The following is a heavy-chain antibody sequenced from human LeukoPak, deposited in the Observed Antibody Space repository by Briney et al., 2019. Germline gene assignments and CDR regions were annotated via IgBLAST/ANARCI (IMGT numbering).Heavy chain of an antibody. CDR2: IKVDGSST. J-gene: IGHJ4*02. Sequence: GGSLRLSCAASGFTFSSYWMHWVRQAPGTGLVWVSRIKVDGSSTNYADFVKGRFTISRDNAKEMVYLQMNSLRVEDTAVYYCARLEYYYVSGNYYKLFDYWGQGTLVTVCS. CDR1: GFTFSSYW. D-gene: IGHD3-10*01. CDR3: ARLEYYYVSGNYYKLFDY. V-gene: IGHV3-74*01.